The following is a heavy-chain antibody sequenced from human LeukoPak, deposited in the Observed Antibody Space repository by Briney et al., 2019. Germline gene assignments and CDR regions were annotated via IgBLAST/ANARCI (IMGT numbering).Heavy chain of an antibody. D-gene: IGHD3-22*01. CDR1: GFTFSSYA. Sequence: GGSLRLSCAASGFTFSSYAMSWVRQAPGKGLEWVSAISGSGGSTYYADSVKGRFTISRDNSKNTLYLQMTSLRAEDTAVYYCAKDLFTGSLQDSSGYSSDSFDYWGQGTLVTVSS. CDR3: AKDLFTGSLQDSSGYSSDSFDY. CDR2: ISGSGGST. V-gene: IGHV3-23*01. J-gene: IGHJ4*02.